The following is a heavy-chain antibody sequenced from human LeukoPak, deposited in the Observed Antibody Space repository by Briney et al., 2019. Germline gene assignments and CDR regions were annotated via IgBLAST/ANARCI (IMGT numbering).Heavy chain of an antibody. D-gene: IGHD4-23*01. V-gene: IGHV3-9*01. J-gene: IGHJ6*02. Sequence: GGSLRLSCVGSGFAFHNYAMHWVRRPPGKGLEWVSAINWNSDTKAYADSVKGRFTISRDRARNSLYLQMDSLRPEDTALYYCAKDTGGNGAYFYAMDVWGQGTSVTVSS. CDR3: AKDTGGNGAYFYAMDV. CDR1: GFAFHNYA. CDR2: INWNSDTK.